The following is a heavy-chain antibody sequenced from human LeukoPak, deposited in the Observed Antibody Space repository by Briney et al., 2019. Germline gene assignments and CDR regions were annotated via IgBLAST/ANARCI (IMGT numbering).Heavy chain of an antibody. J-gene: IGHJ3*02. CDR1: GFNFSTYG. Sequence: PGGSLRLSCAASGFNFSTYGMLWARQAPGKGLEWVAFIRFDGNNEYYQDSVKGRFTISRDNSKNRLYLQMNSLRAEDTAVYYCAKDVGASAPDAFDIWGQGTMVTVSS. D-gene: IGHD1-26*01. CDR2: IRFDGNNE. V-gene: IGHV3-30*02. CDR3: AKDVGASAPDAFDI.